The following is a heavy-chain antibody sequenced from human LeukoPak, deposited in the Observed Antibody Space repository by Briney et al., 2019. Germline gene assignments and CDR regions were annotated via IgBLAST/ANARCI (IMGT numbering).Heavy chain of an antibody. V-gene: IGHV1-69*13. Sequence: GASVKVSCKASGGTFSSYAISWVRQAPGQGLEWMGGIIPIFGTANYAQKFQGRDTITADESTSTAYMELSSLRSEDTAVYYCASYDSSGYPYSPFDYWGQGTLVTVSS. CDR1: GGTFSSYA. J-gene: IGHJ4*02. D-gene: IGHD3-22*01. CDR3: ASYDSSGYPYSPFDY. CDR2: IIPIFGTA.